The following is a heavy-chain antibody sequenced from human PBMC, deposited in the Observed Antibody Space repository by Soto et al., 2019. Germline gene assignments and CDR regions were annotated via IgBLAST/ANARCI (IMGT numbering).Heavy chain of an antibody. Sequence: DVQLLESGGSLVQPGGSRRLSCAASGFTFNAYSLSWVRRAPGKGLQWVSAISTTGGGTYYADSVKGRFTISRDNSQNTLSLQMNSLRAEDTAVYYCARPDGATYNFRYWGQGTLVTVSS. CDR3: ARPDGATYNFRY. CDR1: GFTFNAYS. D-gene: IGHD1-1*01. J-gene: IGHJ4*02. CDR2: ISTTGGGT. V-gene: IGHV3-23*01.